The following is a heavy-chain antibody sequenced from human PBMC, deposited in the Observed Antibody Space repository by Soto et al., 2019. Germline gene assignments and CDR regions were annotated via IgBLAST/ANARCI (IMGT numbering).Heavy chain of an antibody. CDR2: ISSSSSSI. J-gene: IGHJ4*02. CDR3: ARSTVPPFDY. V-gene: IGHV3-48*01. Sequence: GSLRLSCAASGFTFSSYSMNWVRQAPGKGLEWISYISSSSSSINYADSVKGRFTISRDNAKNSLYLQMNSLRAEDTAVYYCARSTVPPFDYWGQGTLVTVSS. CDR1: GFTFSSYS.